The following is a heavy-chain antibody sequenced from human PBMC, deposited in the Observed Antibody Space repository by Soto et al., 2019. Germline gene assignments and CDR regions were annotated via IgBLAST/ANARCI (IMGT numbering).Heavy chain of an antibody. CDR2: IYYSGRT. Sequence: NPSETLSLTCTVSGGSISSGGYYWSWIRQHPGKGLEWIGYIYYSGRTYYNPSIKSRVTISVDTSKNQFSLKLSSVAAADTAVYYCARVKSIFGVVTTAYNWFDPWGQGTLVTVSS. D-gene: IGHD3-3*01. V-gene: IGHV4-31*03. CDR3: ARVKSIFGVVTTAYNWFDP. J-gene: IGHJ5*02. CDR1: GGSISSGGYY.